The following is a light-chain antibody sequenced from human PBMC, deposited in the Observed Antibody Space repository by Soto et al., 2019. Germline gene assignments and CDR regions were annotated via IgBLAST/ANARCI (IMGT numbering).Light chain of an antibody. Sequence: QPVLTQSPSASASLGPSVKLTCTLSSGHSSYAIAWHQQQQEKGPRYLMKLNSDGSHSKGDGIPDRFSGSSSGAERYLSISGIQSEDEGGYSCQAWGSGILFGGGTKLTVL. CDR1: SGHSSYA. V-gene: IGLV4-69*01. CDR3: QAWGSGIL. CDR2: LNSDGSH. J-gene: IGLJ2*01.